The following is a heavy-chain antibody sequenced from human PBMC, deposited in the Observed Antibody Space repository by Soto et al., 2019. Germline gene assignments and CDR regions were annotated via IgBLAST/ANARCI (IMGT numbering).Heavy chain of an antibody. CDR1: GYTLTDYY. V-gene: IGHV1-2*04. CDR2: INPNSGGT. Sequence: QVQLVQSGAEVKKPGASVKVSCKASGYTLTDYYIHWVRQAPGQGLEWMGWINPNSGGTNFAQKFRGWVTMTRDTSISTAYMELTSLKSDDTAVYYCTRGAYYGSGTYPAYDFDSGGQGTLVTVSS. CDR3: TRGAYYGSGTYPAYDFDS. J-gene: IGHJ5*01. D-gene: IGHD3-10*01.